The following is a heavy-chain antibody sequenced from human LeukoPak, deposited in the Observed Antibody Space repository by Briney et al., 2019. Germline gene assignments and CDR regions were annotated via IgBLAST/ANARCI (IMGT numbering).Heavy chain of an antibody. D-gene: IGHD6-6*01. Sequence: SETLSLTCTVSGGSIRSYYWSWIRQPPGKGLEWIGYIYYSGSTNYNPSLKSRVTISVDTSKNQFSLKLSSVTAADTAVYYCSGGSSSYYYYYYMDVWGKGTTVTVSS. CDR3: SGGSSSYYYYYYMDV. CDR1: GGSIRSYY. J-gene: IGHJ6*03. V-gene: IGHV4-59*01. CDR2: IYYSGST.